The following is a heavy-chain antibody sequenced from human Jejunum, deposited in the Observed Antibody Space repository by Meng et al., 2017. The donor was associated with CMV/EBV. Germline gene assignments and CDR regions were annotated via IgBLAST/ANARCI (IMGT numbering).Heavy chain of an antibody. V-gene: IGHV3-30*14. J-gene: IGHJ3*01. D-gene: IGHD5-24*01. CDR2: ASYEGDSK. Sequence: GSGLGFRNNYLHWVRQTPGRGLEWLALASYEGDSKYYAVSVRGRFTISKDNSENTVVLEMNSLGPEDTAVYYCVRSPSILDAFDLWGQGTLVTVSS. CDR1: GLGFRNNY. CDR3: VRSPSILDAFDL.